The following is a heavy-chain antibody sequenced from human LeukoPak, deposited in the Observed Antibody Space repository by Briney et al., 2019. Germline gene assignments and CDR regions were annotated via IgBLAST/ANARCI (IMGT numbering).Heavy chain of an antibody. D-gene: IGHD2-2*02. Sequence: SVKVSCKASGFTFTTSAMQGVRQARGQRLEWIGWIVVGSGNTNYAQNFQERVTITRDMSTSTAYMYLSSLRSEHTAVYYCATAATHGLYHFDYWGQGTLVTVSS. CDR3: ATAATHGLYHFDY. J-gene: IGHJ4*02. CDR1: GFTFTTSA. V-gene: IGHV1-58*02. CDR2: IVVGSGNT.